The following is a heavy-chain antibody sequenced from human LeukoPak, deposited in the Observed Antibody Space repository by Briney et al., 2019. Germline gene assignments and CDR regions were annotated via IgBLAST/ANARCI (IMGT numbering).Heavy chain of an antibody. V-gene: IGHV2-5*02. CDR3: AHVGGGVLDAFDI. Sequence: SGPTLVKPTQTLTLICTFYGSSLTTSGVGVVWIRPHPGKALEWPAFIYWDDDKRYRLSRKRRLATTKDTSRNQVVLTMTNMDPVDTATYYCAHVGGGVLDAFDIWGQGTMVTVSS. CDR2: IYWDDDK. CDR1: GSSLTTSGVG. J-gene: IGHJ3*02. D-gene: IGHD2-15*01.